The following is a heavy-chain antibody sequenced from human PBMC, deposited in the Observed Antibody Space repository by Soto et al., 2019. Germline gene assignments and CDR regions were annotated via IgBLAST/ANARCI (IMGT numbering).Heavy chain of an antibody. Sequence: QVQLMQSGAEVKKFGSSVKVSCKASGGTFSSYAISWVRQAPGQGLEWMGGSIPVVDSSNYAQKFQGRVTITADKSTRTAYMELSSLRSEDTAVYYCARARGTYTGKGPEYYYYGMDVWGQGTTVTVSS. V-gene: IGHV1-69*06. J-gene: IGHJ6*02. CDR1: GGTFSSYA. CDR3: ARARGTYTGKGPEYYYYGMDV. CDR2: SIPVVDSS. D-gene: IGHD3-16*01.